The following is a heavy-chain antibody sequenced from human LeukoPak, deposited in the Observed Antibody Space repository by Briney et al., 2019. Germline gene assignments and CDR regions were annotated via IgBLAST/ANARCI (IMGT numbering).Heavy chain of an antibody. J-gene: IGHJ4*02. Sequence: ASVTVSCKASGYTFTSYAMHWVRQAPGQRLEWMGWINAGNGNTKYSQKFQGRVTITRDTSASTVYMELSSLRSEDTAVYYCARDVGAVAGTDYWGQGTLVTVSS. V-gene: IGHV1-3*01. D-gene: IGHD6-19*01. CDR1: GYTFTSYA. CDR2: INAGNGNT. CDR3: ARDVGAVAGTDY.